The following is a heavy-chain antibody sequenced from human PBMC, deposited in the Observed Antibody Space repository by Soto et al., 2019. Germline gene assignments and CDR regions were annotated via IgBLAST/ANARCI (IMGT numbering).Heavy chain of an antibody. CDR1: GYTFTSYA. Sequence: QVQLVQSGAEVKKPGASVKVSCKASGYTFTSYAMHWVRQAPGQRLEWMGWINAGNGNTKYSQKFQGRVTITRDTSASTAYMELSSLRSEDTAVYYCARVVATEYYYYGMDVWGQGTTVTVSS. CDR3: ARVVATEYYYYGMDV. V-gene: IGHV1-3*01. J-gene: IGHJ6*02. D-gene: IGHD5-12*01. CDR2: INAGNGNT.